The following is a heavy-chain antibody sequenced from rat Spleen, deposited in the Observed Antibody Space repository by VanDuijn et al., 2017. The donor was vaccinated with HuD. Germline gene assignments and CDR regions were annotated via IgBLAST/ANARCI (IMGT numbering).Heavy chain of an antibody. CDR2: ISASGGST. V-gene: IGHV5-27*01. J-gene: IGHJ2*01. Sequence: EVQLVESGGGLMQPGRSLKLSCAASGFTLSNYAMAWVRQAPTKGLEWVATISASGGSTYFRDSVKGRFTISRDNAKSTLYLQMDSLRSEDTATYYCTTVRWGDYWGQGVMVTVSS. CDR3: TTVRWGDY. D-gene: IGHD1-12*02. CDR1: GFTLSNYA.